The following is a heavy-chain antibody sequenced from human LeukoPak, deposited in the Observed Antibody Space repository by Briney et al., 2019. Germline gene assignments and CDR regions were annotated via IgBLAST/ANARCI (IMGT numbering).Heavy chain of an antibody. Sequence: GGSLRLSCAVSEFNFSSYAMNWVRQAPGKGLEWVSGISGSGVTTYYADSVKGRFTISRDNSKNTVYLQMNSLRAEDTALYYCAKTFWIRGFISFDYWGQGTLVTVFS. CDR2: ISGSGVTT. CDR1: EFNFSSYA. J-gene: IGHJ4*02. V-gene: IGHV3-23*01. D-gene: IGHD3-10*01. CDR3: AKTFWIRGFISFDY.